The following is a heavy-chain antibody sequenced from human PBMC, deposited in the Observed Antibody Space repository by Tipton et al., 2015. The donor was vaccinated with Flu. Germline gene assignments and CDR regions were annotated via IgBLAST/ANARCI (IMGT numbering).Heavy chain of an antibody. CDR2: IYTSGST. CDR1: GGSISSGSYY. CDR3: ARSKYPPPGGVVDDY. D-gene: IGHD3-3*01. V-gene: IGHV4-61*02. Sequence: TLSLTCTVSGGSISSGSYYWSWIRQPAGKGLEWIGRIYTSGSTNYNPSLKSRVTISVDTSKNQFSLKLSSVTAADTAVYYCARSKYPPPGGVVDDYWGQGTLVTVSS. J-gene: IGHJ4*02.